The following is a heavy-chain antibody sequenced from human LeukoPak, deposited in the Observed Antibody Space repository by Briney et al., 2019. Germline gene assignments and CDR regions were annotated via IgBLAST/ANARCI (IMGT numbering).Heavy chain of an antibody. CDR3: AREEWELLIFDY. CDR1: GVSISSHS. Sequence: SETLSLTCTVSGVSISSHSWSWIRQPPGKGLEWIGYIYYSGSTNYNPSLKSRVTISVDTSKNQFSLKLSSVTAADTAVYYCAREEWELLIFDYWGQGTLVTVSS. D-gene: IGHD1-26*01. CDR2: IYYSGST. V-gene: IGHV4-59*11. J-gene: IGHJ4*02.